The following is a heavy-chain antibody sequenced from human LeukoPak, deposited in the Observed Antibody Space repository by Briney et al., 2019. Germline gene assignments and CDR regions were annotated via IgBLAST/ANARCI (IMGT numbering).Heavy chain of an antibody. CDR2: IIPIFGTA. CDR3: ARDSDYDSGSYYNTL. J-gene: IGHJ4*02. V-gene: IGHV1-69*13. CDR1: GGTFSSYA. D-gene: IGHD3-10*01. Sequence: SVKVSCKASGGTFSSYAISWVRQAPGQGLEWMGGIIPIFGTANYAQKFQGRVTITADESTSTAYMELSSLRSEDTAVYYCARDSDYDSGSYYNTLWGQGTLATVSS.